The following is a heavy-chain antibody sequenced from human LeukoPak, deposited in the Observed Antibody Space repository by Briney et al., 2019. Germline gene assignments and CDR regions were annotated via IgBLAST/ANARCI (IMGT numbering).Heavy chain of an antibody. CDR3: ARGIRQQLVRGPSRYYYYGMDV. J-gene: IGHJ6*02. CDR1: GFTFSTYW. D-gene: IGHD6-13*01. CDR2: IKQDGSEK. Sequence: GGSLRLSCAASGFTFSTYWMSWVRQAPGKGLEWVANIKQDGSEKYYVDSVKGRFTISRDNAKSSLYLQMNSLRAEDTAVYYCARGIRQQLVRGPSRYYYYGMDVWGQGTTVTVSS. V-gene: IGHV3-7*01.